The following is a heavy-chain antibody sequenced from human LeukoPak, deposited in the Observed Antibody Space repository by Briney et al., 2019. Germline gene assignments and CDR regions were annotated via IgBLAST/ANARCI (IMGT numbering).Heavy chain of an antibody. CDR3: ARAGIAAAGKHNWFDP. Sequence: PSETLSLTCTVSGDSVRSGSYFWGWIRQPPGKGLEWIGIVYYSGSTYYNPSLRSRVSMSVDTSKNQFSLNLSSVTATDTAVYYCARAGIAAAGKHNWFDPWGQGTLVTVSS. D-gene: IGHD6-13*01. V-gene: IGHV4-39*01. CDR1: GDSVRSGSYF. CDR2: VYYSGST. J-gene: IGHJ5*02.